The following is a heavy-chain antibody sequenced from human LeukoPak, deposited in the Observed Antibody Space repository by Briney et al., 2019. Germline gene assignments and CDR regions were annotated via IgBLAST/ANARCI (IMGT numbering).Heavy chain of an antibody. Sequence: PSETLSLTCAVYGGSFSGYYWSWIRQPPGEGLEWIGEINHSGSTNYNPSLKSRVTISVDTSKNQFSLKLSSVTAADTAVYYCARVPYYDILTGYPYYFDYWGQGTLVTVSS. CDR3: ARVPYYDILTGYPYYFDY. CDR1: GGSFSGYY. J-gene: IGHJ4*02. V-gene: IGHV4-34*01. CDR2: INHSGST. D-gene: IGHD3-9*01.